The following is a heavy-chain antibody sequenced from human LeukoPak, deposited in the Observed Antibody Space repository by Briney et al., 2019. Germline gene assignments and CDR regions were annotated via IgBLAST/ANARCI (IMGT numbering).Heavy chain of an antibody. D-gene: IGHD3-10*01. CDR2: IYSSGTT. CDR1: VGSIRSRSYY. V-gene: IGHV4-61*01. CDR3: AREANYYGSGSYFEGTFDY. J-gene: IGHJ4*02. Sequence: SSETLSLTCTVSVGSIRSRSYYWSWIRQPPGKGLEWIGYIYSSGTTNYNPSLKSRVTISIDTSKNEFSLRLTSVTAADTAVYYCAREANYYGSGSYFEGTFDYWGQGSLVTVSS.